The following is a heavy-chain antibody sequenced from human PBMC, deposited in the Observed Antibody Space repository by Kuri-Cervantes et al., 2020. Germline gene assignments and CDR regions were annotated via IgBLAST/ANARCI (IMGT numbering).Heavy chain of an antibody. Sequence: GESLKISCAASGFTFSSYGMHWVRQAPGKGLEWVAVISYDGSNKYYADSVKGRFTISRDNSKNTLYLQMNSLRAEDTAVYYCAREQGYCSSTSCHDWFDPWGQGTLVTVSS. D-gene: IGHD2-2*01. J-gene: IGHJ5*02. CDR3: AREQGYCSSTSCHDWFDP. V-gene: IGHV3-30*03. CDR2: ISYDGSNK. CDR1: GFTFSSYG.